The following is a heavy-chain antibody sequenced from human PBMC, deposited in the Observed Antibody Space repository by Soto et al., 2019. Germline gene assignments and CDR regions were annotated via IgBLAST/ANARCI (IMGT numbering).Heavy chain of an antibody. D-gene: IGHD3-10*01. J-gene: IGHJ4*02. Sequence: GGSLRLSCAASEFTFSNYAMSWVRQAPGKGLEWVSVIFPDGSTYYTDSVGDRFTIYRDNSKNTVYLQMNSLRAEDTAVYFCARRALPHAFVDYWGKGTLVTVPS. CDR1: EFTFSNYA. CDR2: IFPDGST. CDR3: ARRALPHAFVDY. V-gene: IGHV3-66*01.